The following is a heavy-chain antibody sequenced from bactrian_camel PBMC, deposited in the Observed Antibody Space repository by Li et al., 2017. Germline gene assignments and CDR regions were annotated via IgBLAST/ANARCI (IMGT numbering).Heavy chain of an antibody. CDR3: VNGARAEYPH. V-gene: IGHV3S40*01. D-gene: IGHD5*01. CDR2: ISYDGVRT. Sequence: VQLVESGGGLVQPGGSLRLSCVASGFTFSSHDMSWVRQAPGKGLDWVSGISYDGVRTYYGDSVKGRFTISRDNTKNTLNLQLNNLKTEDTAMYYCVNGARAEYPHWGQGTQVTVS. J-gene: IGHJ4*01. CDR1: GFTFSSHD.